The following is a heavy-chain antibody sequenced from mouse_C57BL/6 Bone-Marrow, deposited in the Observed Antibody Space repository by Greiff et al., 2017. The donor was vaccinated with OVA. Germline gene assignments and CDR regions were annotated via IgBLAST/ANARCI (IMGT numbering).Heavy chain of an antibody. V-gene: IGHV1-64*01. Sequence: VQLQQPGAELVKPGASVKLSCKAPGYTFTSYWMHWVKQRPGQGLEWIGMIHPNSGSTNYNEKFKSKATLTVDKSSSTAYMQLSSLTSEDSAVYYCASPSYYGSSYDYWGQGTTLTVSS. D-gene: IGHD1-1*01. CDR3: ASPSYYGSSYDY. J-gene: IGHJ2*01. CDR1: GYTFTSYW. CDR2: IHPNSGST.